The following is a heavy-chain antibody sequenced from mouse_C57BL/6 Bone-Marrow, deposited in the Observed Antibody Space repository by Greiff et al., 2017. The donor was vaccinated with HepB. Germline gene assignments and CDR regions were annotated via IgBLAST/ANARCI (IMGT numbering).Heavy chain of an antibody. J-gene: IGHJ3*01. D-gene: IGHD2-3*01. CDR1: GFTFSSYA. CDR2: ICSGGDYI. V-gene: IGHV5-9-1*02. CDR3: TRDSGDGYYWFAY. Sequence: EVKLMESGEGLVKPGGSLKLSCAASGFTFSSYAMSWVRQTPEKRLEWVAYICSGGDYIYYADTVKGRFTISRDNARNTLYLQMSSLKSEDTAMYYCTRDSGDGYYWFAYWGQGTLVTVSA.